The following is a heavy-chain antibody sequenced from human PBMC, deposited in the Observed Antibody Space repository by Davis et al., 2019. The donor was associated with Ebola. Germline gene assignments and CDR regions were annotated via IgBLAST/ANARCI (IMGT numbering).Heavy chain of an antibody. V-gene: IGHV1-46*01. Sequence: ASVKVSCRASGYTFTSYYMHWVRQAPGQGLEWMGIINPSGGSTSYAQKFQGRVTMTRDTSTSTVYMELSSLRSEDTAVYYCARDQNYCSSTSCYIYYYYGMDVWGQGTTVTVSS. D-gene: IGHD2-2*02. CDR2: INPSGGST. CDR3: ARDQNYCSSTSCYIYYYYGMDV. CDR1: GYTFTSYY. J-gene: IGHJ6*02.